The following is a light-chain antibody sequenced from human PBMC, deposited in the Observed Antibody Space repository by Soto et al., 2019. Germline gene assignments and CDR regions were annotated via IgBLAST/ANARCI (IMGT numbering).Light chain of an antibody. Sequence: QSALTQPASVSGSPGQSITISCTGTSSDVGAYDYVSWYQQHPDKAPKLMIYEVSNRPPGVSNRFSGSKSVNTATLTISGPQADDEADYYCSAEASSSTRVFGTGSKGTVL. CDR2: EVS. J-gene: IGLJ1*01. CDR1: SSDVGAYDY. V-gene: IGLV2-14*03. CDR3: SAEASSSTRV.